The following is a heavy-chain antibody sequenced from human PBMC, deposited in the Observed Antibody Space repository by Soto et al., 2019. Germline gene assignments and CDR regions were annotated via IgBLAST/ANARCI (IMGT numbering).Heavy chain of an antibody. CDR3: AREGDACINTSCSASHYYYGKDV. Sequence: GASVKVSCKASGYTFTSYDINWVRQATGQGLEWMGWMNPNSGNTGYAQKFQGRVTMTRNTSISTAYMELSSLRSEDTAVYYCAREGDACINTSCSASHYYYGKDVWGQGTTVTVS. CDR2: MNPNSGNT. V-gene: IGHV1-8*01. J-gene: IGHJ6*02. D-gene: IGHD2-2*01. CDR1: GYTFTSYD.